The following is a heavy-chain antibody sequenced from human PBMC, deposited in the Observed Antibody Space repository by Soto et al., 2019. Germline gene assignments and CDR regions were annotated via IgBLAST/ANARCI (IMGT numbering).Heavy chain of an antibody. CDR3: ARDLTLYSTDGPLDP. CDR1: GGSMSRYY. Sequence: PSETLSLTCTVSGGSMSRYYWTWIRQPPGKGLEWIGNIHYTGSTNYNPSLKSRVTILLGTSTSQFSLKVSPVTAADTAVYYCARDLTLYSTDGPLDPWGHGTLVTVSS. D-gene: IGHD2-21*01. CDR2: IHYTGST. J-gene: IGHJ5*02. V-gene: IGHV4-59*01.